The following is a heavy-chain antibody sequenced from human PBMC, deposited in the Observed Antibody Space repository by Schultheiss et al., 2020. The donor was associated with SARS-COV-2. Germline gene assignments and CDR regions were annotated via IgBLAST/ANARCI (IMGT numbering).Heavy chain of an antibody. CDR1: GGSVSDFQ. V-gene: IGHV4-4*07. D-gene: IGHD7-27*01. Sequence: SETLSLTCTVSGGSVSDFQWIWIRQPAGKGLEWIGRIYTSGSTNYNPSLKSRITMSVDTSKNQFSLKLSSVTAADTAVYYCATSPPHITGEDYWGQGTLVTVSS. CDR3: ATSPPHITGEDY. CDR2: IYTSGST. J-gene: IGHJ4*02.